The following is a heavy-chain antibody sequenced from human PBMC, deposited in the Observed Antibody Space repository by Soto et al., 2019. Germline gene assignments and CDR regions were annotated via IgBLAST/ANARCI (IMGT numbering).Heavy chain of an antibody. Sequence: GGSLRLSCAASGFTFSSYSMNWVRQAPGKGLEWVSSISSSSSYIYYADSVKGRFTISRDNAKNSLYLQMNSLRAEDTAVYYCARSGQLPRYEYYYYYYMDVWGKGTTVTVSS. CDR3: ARSGQLPRYEYYYYYYMDV. D-gene: IGHD2-2*01. CDR2: ISSSSSYI. CDR1: GFTFSSYS. J-gene: IGHJ6*03. V-gene: IGHV3-21*01.